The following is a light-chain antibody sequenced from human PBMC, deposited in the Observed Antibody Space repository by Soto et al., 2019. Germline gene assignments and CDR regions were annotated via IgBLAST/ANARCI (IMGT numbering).Light chain of an antibody. CDR2: GAS. V-gene: IGKV3-15*01. CDR1: QDVSRN. CDR3: QQYIRLPLT. J-gene: IGKJ4*01. Sequence: EMVVTQSPATLSVSPGERATLSCRASQDVSRNLAWYQQKPGQAPSLLIYGASTRATGTPARFSGSGSGTEFTLTISSLQSEDYAVYFCQQYIRLPLTFGGGTKVEI.